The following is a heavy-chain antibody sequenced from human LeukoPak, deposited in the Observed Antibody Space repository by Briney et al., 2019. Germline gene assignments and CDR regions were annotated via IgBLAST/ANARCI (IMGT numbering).Heavy chain of an antibody. D-gene: IGHD4-17*01. CDR1: GFTFSSYA. CDR3: AKDVSMTAVTPTTIDY. J-gene: IGHJ4*02. CDR2: ISGSGGST. V-gene: IGHV3-23*01. Sequence: LSGGSLRLSCTASGFTFSSYAMSWLRQAPGKGLEWVSGISGSGGSTSYADSVKGRFTISRDSSKNTLYLQMNSLRAEDTAVYYCAKDVSMTAVTPTTIDYWGQGTLVTVSS.